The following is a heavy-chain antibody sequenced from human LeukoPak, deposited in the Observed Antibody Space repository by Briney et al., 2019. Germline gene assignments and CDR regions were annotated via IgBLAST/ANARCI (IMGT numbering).Heavy chain of an antibody. CDR2: IYYSGST. Sequence: SETLSLTCTVSGGSISSYYWSWIRQPPGKGLEWIGNIYYSGSTNYNPSLKSRVTISVDTSKNQFSLKLSSVTAADTAVYYCARHVSSRDWFDPWGQGTLVTVSS. CDR1: GGSISSYY. V-gene: IGHV4-59*08. J-gene: IGHJ5*02. D-gene: IGHD6-13*01. CDR3: ARHVSSRDWFDP.